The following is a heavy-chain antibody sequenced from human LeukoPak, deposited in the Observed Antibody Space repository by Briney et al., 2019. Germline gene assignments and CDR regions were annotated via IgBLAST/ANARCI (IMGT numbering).Heavy chain of an antibody. J-gene: IGHJ5*02. CDR1: GGSISSYY. CDR3: ARYCYGSGSYENWFDP. Sequence: SETLSLTCTVSGGSISSYYWSWIRQPPGKGLEWIGYIYYSGSTNYNPSLKSRVTISVDTSKNQFSLKLSSVTAADTAVYYCARYCYGSGSYENWFDPWGQGTLVTVSS. D-gene: IGHD3-10*01. CDR2: IYYSGST. V-gene: IGHV4-59*01.